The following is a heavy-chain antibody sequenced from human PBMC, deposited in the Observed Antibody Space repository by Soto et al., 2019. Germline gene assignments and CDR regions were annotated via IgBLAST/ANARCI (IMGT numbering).Heavy chain of an antibody. CDR3: ARRYGPGFDY. CDR1: GGSLKRGGYY. CDR2: IYYTGRT. D-gene: IGHD4-17*01. V-gene: IGHV4-31*02. J-gene: IGHJ4*02. Sequence: PSETLSLTCTVSGGSLKRGGYYWSWIRQHPGRGLEWIGYIYYTGRTYYNPSLKSRVTISVDTSKNQFSLKLSSVTAADTAVYYCARRYGPGFDYWGQGTLVTVSS.